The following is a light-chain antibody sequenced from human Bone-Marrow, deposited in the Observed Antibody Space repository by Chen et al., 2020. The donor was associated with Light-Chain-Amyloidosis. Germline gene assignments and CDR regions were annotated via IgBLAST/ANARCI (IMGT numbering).Light chain of an antibody. J-gene: IGKJ1*01. Sequence: DIQMTQSPSTLSASVGDTVTITCRASQTIHTYLAWYQHIPGKAPKLLIYKASNLQSGVPPRFSGSGSGTEFTLTISSLQPDDFATFFCQHYHTYPWTFGQVTKVEIK. V-gene: IGKV1-5*03. CDR1: QTIHTY. CDR2: KAS. CDR3: QHYHTYPWT.